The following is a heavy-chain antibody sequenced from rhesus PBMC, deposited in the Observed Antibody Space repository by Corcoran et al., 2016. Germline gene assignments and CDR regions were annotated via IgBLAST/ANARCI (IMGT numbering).Heavy chain of an antibody. Sequence: EVQLVETGGGLVQPGGSLTLSCAASGFTFRSYAMNWVRQAPGKGLEWVSTINVGEDTTSYADSVKGRLTITRDNSKNTLSLQMNSLREEDTAVYYCEQQLYGYWGQGVLVTVSS. CDR1: GFTFRSYA. V-gene: IGHV3S5*01. J-gene: IGHJ4*01. D-gene: IGHD6-43*01. CDR3: EQQLYGY. CDR2: INVGEDTT.